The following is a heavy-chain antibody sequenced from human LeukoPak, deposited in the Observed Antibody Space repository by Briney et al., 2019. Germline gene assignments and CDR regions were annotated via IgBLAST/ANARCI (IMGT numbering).Heavy chain of an antibody. CDR2: IIPIFGTA. CDR3: ASGSRSQSYYFDY. CDR1: GGTFSSYA. V-gene: IGHV1-69*01. J-gene: IGHJ4*02. Sequence: GRSLRLSCAASGGTFSSYAISWVRQAPGQGLEWMGGIIPIFGTANYAQKFQGRVTITADESTSTAYMELSSLRSEDTAVYYCASGSRSQSYYFDYWGQGTLVTVSS. D-gene: IGHD5-12*01.